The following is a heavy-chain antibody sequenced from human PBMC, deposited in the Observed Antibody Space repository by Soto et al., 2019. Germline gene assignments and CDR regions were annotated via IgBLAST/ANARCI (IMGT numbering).Heavy chain of an antibody. CDR2: IYYSGST. Sequence: ETLSLTGRDCGGSISSDDWSCLRNPTRKGLEWIGYIYYSGSTNYNPSLKSRVTISVDTSKNQFSLKLSSVTAADTAVYYCARDRSIAAAGTAYYFDYWGQGTLVTVYS. J-gene: IGHJ4*02. CDR1: GGSISSDD. CDR3: ARDRSIAAAGTAYYFDY. V-gene: IGHV4-59*01. D-gene: IGHD6-13*01.